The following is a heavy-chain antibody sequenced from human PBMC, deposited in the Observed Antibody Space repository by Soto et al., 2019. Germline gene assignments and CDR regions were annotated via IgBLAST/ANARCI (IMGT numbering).Heavy chain of an antibody. J-gene: IGHJ6*02. CDR1: GFTFSIFG. D-gene: IGHD6-19*01. CDR2: ISYDGSRT. Sequence: QVQLVESGGGVVQPGRSLRLSCAASGFTFSIFGMHWVRQAPGKGLEWVAVISYDGSRTYYRDSVKGRFTISRDSSKNTLYRQMNSLRAEDTGVYYCAKSMAVAFPGFYGLDVWGQGTTVTVSS. V-gene: IGHV3-30*18. CDR3: AKSMAVAFPGFYGLDV.